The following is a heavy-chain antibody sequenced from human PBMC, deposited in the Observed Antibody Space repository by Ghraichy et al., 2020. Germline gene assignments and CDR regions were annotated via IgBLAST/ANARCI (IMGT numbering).Heavy chain of an antibody. CDR3: ARGGYNWFDP. CDR2: IYSSGRT. Sequence: GGSLRLSCAASGFTVSSDYMSWVRQAPGKGLEWVSVIYSSGRTYYADSVKGRFTISRDNSKNMLYLQMNSLRAEDTAVYYCARGGYNWFDPWGQGTLVTVSS. CDR1: GFTVSSDY. V-gene: IGHV3-66*01. J-gene: IGHJ5*02.